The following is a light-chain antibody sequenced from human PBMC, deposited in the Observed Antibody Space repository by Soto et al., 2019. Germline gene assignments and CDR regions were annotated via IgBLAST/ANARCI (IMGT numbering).Light chain of an antibody. J-gene: IGKJ5*01. Sequence: EIVLTQSPGTLSLSPGERATLSCRASQSVSSNYLAWYQQKPGQAPRLLIYGASSRATGITDRLSGSGSGTDFTLTISRLEPEDFAVFYCQHYDSLPITFGQGTRLEIK. V-gene: IGKV3-20*01. CDR3: QHYDSLPIT. CDR2: GAS. CDR1: QSVSSNY.